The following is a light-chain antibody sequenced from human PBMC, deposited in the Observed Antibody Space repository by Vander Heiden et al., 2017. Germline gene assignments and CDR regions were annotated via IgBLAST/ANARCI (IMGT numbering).Light chain of an antibody. CDR3: QQENSYSYT. Sequence: DIQMTQSPSTLSASIGDRATITCRASQSISSWLAWYQQKPGKAPKLLIYKASSLESGVPSRFSGSASGTDFTLTISSLQPDDFAAYYCQQENSYSYTFGEGTKLEIK. J-gene: IGKJ2*01. V-gene: IGKV1-5*03. CDR2: KAS. CDR1: QSISSW.